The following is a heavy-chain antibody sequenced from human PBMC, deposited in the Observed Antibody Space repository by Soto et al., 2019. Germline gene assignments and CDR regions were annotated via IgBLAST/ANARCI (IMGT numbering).Heavy chain of an antibody. CDR1: GGSISSSNW. D-gene: IGHD6-13*01. CDR3: ARTSVISSSWYYFDY. J-gene: IGHJ4*02. V-gene: IGHV4-4*02. CDR2: IYHSGST. Sequence: PSETLSLTCAVSGGSISSSNWWSWVRQPPGKGLEWIGEIYHSGSTNYNPSLKSRVTISVDKSKNQFSLKLSSVTAADTAVYYCARTSVISSSWYYFDYWGQGTLVTVSS.